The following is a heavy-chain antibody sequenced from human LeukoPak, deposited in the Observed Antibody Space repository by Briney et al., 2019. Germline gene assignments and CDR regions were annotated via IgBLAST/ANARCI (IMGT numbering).Heavy chain of an antibody. CDR3: AKDLTDGSGSYFEGDAFDI. V-gene: IGHV3-23*01. D-gene: IGHD3-10*01. J-gene: IGHJ3*02. CDR1: GFSLSAAW. Sequence: GGSLRLSCAASGFSLSAAWMKWVRQAPGKGLEWVSAISGSGGSTYYADSVKGRFTISRDNSKNTLYLQMNSLRAEDTAVYYCAKDLTDGSGSYFEGDAFDIWGQGTMVTVSS. CDR2: ISGSGGST.